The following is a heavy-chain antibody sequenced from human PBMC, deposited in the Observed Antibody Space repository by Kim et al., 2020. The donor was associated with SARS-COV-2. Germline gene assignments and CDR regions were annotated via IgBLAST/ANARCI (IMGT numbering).Heavy chain of an antibody. CDR3: ATGIAAAGGYYYCGMDV. D-gene: IGHD6-13*01. CDR2: IYWDDDK. J-gene: IGHJ6*02. CDR1: GFSLSTSGVG. V-gene: IGHV2-5*02. Sequence: SGPTLVNPTQTLTLTCTFSGFSLSTSGVGVGWIRQPPGKALEWLALIYWDDDKRYSPSLKSRLTITKDTSKNQVVLTMTNMDPVDTATYYCATGIAAAGGYYYCGMDVWGQGTTVTVSS.